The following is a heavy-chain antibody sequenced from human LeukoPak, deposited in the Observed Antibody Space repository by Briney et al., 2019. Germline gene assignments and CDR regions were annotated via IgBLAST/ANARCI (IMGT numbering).Heavy chain of an antibody. CDR1: GFTFSSYG. Sequence: GGSLRLSCAASGFTFSSYGMHWVRQAPGKGLEWVAVIWYDGSNKYYADSVKGRFTISRDNSKNTLYLQMNSLRAADTAVYYCARDSTYGSGSYLDYWGQGTLVTVSS. V-gene: IGHV3-33*01. D-gene: IGHD3-10*01. J-gene: IGHJ4*02. CDR3: ARDSTYGSGSYLDY. CDR2: IWYDGSNK.